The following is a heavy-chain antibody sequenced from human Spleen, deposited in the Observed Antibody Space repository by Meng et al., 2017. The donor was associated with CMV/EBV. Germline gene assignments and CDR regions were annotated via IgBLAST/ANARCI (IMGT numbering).Heavy chain of an antibody. J-gene: IGHJ6*02. CDR1: GGSFSSYY. V-gene: IGHV4-59*01. CDR2: IYYSGST. CDR3: ARGSGVYQLYYYYGLDV. Sequence: SETLSLTCAVYGGSFSSYYWSWIRQPPGKGLEWIGYIYYSGSTNYNPSLKSQVTISVDTSKNQFSLKLSSVTAADTAVYYCARGSGVYQLYYYYGLDVWGLGTTVTVSS. D-gene: IGHD2-2*01.